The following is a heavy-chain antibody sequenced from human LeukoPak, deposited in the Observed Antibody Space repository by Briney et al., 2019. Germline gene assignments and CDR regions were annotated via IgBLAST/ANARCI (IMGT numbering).Heavy chain of an antibody. V-gene: IGHV1-69*13. CDR1: GGTFSSYA. CDR3: ARDPASGYSYDY. D-gene: IGHD5-18*01. J-gene: IGHJ4*02. Sequence: GASVKVSCKASGGTFSSYAISWVLQAPGQGLEWMGGIIPIFGTANYAQKFQGRVTITADESTSTAYMELSSLRSEDTAVYYCARDPASGYSYDYWGQGTLVTVSS. CDR2: IIPIFGTA.